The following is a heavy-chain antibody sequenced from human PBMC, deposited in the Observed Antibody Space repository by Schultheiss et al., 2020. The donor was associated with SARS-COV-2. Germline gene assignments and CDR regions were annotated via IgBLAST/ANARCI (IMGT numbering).Heavy chain of an antibody. CDR3: AKCYDSSGYYWYYFDY. Sequence: GESLKISCAASGFTFSSYEMSWVRQAPGKGLEWVSYIGGSGSTIHYADSVKGRFTISRDNAKNSLYLQMNSLRAEDTAVYYCAKCYDSSGYYWYYFDYWGQGTLVTVSS. CDR2: IGGSGSTI. CDR1: GFTFSSYE. V-gene: IGHV3-48*03. D-gene: IGHD3-22*01. J-gene: IGHJ4*02.